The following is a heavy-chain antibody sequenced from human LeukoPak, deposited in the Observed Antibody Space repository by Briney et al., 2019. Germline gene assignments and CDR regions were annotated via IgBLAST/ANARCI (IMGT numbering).Heavy chain of an antibody. V-gene: IGHV1-2*02. J-gene: IGHJ3*02. CDR3: ARDEREWLSLILSDDAFDI. CDR1: GYSFTGYY. D-gene: IGHD3-3*01. CDR2: INPNSGDT. Sequence: ASVKVSCKASGYSFTGYYMHWVRQAPGQGLEWMAWINPNSGDTNYALKFQGRVTLTRDASISTAYMEVNSLRSDDTAVYYCARDEREWLSLILSDDAFDIWGQGTKVTVSS.